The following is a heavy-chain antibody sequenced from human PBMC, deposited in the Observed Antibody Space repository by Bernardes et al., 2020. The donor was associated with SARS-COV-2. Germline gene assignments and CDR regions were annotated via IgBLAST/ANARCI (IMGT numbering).Heavy chain of an antibody. CDR2: ISGTGGTT. D-gene: IGHD1-26*01. CDR1: GFTFHNYA. J-gene: IGHJ6*02. CDR3: AKALRPYTGKTYGMDV. Sequence: GGSLRLSCEASGFTFHNYAVHWVRQAPGKGLEWVSAISGTGGTTYYADSVKGRFTISRDSSKSTLFLQMNSLRVEDTAIYYCAKALRPYTGKTYGMDVWGQGTTVTVSS. V-gene: IGHV3-23*01.